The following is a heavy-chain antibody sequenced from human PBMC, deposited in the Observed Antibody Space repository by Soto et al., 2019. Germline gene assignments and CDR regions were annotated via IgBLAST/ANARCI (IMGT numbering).Heavy chain of an antibody. V-gene: IGHV3-30*18. D-gene: IGHD3-22*01. CDR1: GFTFSSYG. CDR2: ISYDGSNK. CDR3: AKFEGGQSSGYYYG. Sequence: QVQLVESGGGVVQPGRSLRLSCAASGFTFSSYGMHWVRQAPGKGLEWVAVISYDGSNKYYADSVKGRFTISRDNSKNTLYLQMKSLRAEDTAVYYCAKFEGGQSSGYYYGWGQGTLVTVSS. J-gene: IGHJ4*02.